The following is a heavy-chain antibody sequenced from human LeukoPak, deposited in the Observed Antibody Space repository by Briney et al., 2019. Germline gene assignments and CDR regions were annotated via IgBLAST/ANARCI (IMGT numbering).Heavy chain of an antibody. CDR3: ARDIEGYCSGGSCYGAFDI. CDR2: IYHSGST. V-gene: IGHV4-30-2*01. D-gene: IGHD2-15*01. CDR1: GGSISSGGYS. Sequence: PSETLSLTCAVSGGSISSGGYSWSWIRQPPGKGLEWIGYIYHSGSTYYNPSLKSRVTISVDGSKNQFSLKLSSVTAADTAVYYCARDIEGYCSGGSCYGAFDIWGQGTMVTVSS. J-gene: IGHJ3*02.